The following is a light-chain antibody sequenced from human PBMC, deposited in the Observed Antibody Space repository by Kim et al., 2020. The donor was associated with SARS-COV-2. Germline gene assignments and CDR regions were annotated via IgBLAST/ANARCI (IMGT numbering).Light chain of an antibody. V-gene: IGLV2-23*02. CDR1: SSDVGSYDY. CDR3: CSYAGSTTWV. J-gene: IGLJ3*02. CDR2: DVS. Sequence: GQSITISCTGTSSDVGSYDYVSWYQQHPGKAPKLIIYDVSKRPSGVSNRFSGSKSGNTASLTISGLQADDEADYYCCSYAGSTTWVFGGGTQLTVL.